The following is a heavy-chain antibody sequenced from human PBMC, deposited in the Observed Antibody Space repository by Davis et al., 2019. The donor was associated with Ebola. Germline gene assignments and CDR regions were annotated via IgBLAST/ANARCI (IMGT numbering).Heavy chain of an antibody. Sequence: SVTVSCKASGYTFTNYDINWVRQATGQGLEWMGWMNHYSGNAGYAQKFQGRVSMTRTTSISTAYMELSSLSSEDTAVYYCTRAPPGSNWNYGGNWFDPWGQGTLVTVSS. CDR2: MNHYSGNA. J-gene: IGHJ5*02. V-gene: IGHV1-8*01. CDR3: TRAPPGSNWNYGGNWFDP. D-gene: IGHD1-7*01. CDR1: GYTFTNYD.